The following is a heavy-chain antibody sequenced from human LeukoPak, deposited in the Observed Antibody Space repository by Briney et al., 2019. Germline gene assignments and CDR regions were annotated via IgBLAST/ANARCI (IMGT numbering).Heavy chain of an antibody. CDR3: ATWGAAAGNYFDY. V-gene: IGHV1-24*01. CDR2: FDPEDGET. J-gene: IGHJ4*02. CDR1: GDSLTELS. D-gene: IGHD6-13*01. Sequence: GASVKVSCKVSGDSLTELSMHWVRQGPGKGLAWMGGFDPEDGETIYAQKFQGRVTMTEDTSTDTAYMELSSLRSEDTAVYYCATWGAAAGNYFDYWGQGTLVTVSS.